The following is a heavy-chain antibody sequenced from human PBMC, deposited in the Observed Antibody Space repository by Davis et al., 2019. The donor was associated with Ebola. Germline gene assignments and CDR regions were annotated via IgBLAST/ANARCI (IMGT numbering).Heavy chain of an antibody. CDR2: IKQDGSEK. CDR3: AVPEEYQLLSGYFQH. J-gene: IGHJ1*01. Sequence: PGGSLRLSCAASGFTFSSYWMSWVRQAPGKGLEWVANIKQDGSEKYYVDSVKGRFTISRDNAKNSLYLQMNSLRAEDTAVYYCAVPEEYQLLSGYFQHWGQGTLVTVSS. V-gene: IGHV3-7*01. CDR1: GFTFSSYW. D-gene: IGHD2-2*01.